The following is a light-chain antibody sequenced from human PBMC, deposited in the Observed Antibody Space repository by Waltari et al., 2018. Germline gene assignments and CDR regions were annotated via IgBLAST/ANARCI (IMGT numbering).Light chain of an antibody. V-gene: IGKV3-15*01. CDR1: QSVSSN. J-gene: IGKJ2*01. CDR2: GAS. CDR3: QHSDT. Sequence: EIVMTQSPGTLSVSPGEKATLSCRASQSVSSNLAWYQQKPGQSPRLLIYGASTRATGIPARFSGSGSGTDFTLTISSLQSEDFAFYYCQHSDTFGQGTKLEIK.